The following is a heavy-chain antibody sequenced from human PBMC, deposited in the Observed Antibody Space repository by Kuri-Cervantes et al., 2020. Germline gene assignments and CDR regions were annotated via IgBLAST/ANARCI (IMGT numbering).Heavy chain of an antibody. V-gene: IGHV3-23*01. CDR3: AKTSYGDYLDY. CDR2: ISGSSGST. J-gene: IGHJ4*02. Sequence: GESLKISCAASGFTFSSYAMSWVRQAPGKGLEWVSGISGSSGSTYYADSVKGRFTISRDNSKNTLYLQMNSLRAEDTAVYYCAKTSYGDYLDYWGQGTLVTDSS. CDR1: GFTFSSYA. D-gene: IGHD4-17*01.